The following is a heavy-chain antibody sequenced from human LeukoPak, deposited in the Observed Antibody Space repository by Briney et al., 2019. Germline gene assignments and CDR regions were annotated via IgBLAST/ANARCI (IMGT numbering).Heavy chain of an antibody. D-gene: IGHD3-22*01. CDR1: GFTFSSYW. V-gene: IGHV3-74*01. CDR3: ARDRDYYDSSGSLDFDY. Sequence: GSLRLSCAASGFTFSSYWMHWVRQAPGKGLVWVSRINSDGSSTSYADSVKGRFTISRDNAKNTLYLQMNSLRAEDTAVYYCARDRDYYDSSGSLDFDYWGQGTLVTVSS. J-gene: IGHJ4*02. CDR2: INSDGSST.